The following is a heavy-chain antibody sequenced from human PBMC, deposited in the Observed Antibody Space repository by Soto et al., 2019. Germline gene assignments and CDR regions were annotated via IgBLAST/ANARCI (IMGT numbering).Heavy chain of an antibody. CDR2: MNPNSGNT. CDR3: ARGGVFFFAAPTNPFDY. J-gene: IGHJ4*02. CDR1: GYTFTSYD. Sequence: GASVKVSCKASGYTFTSYDINRVLQATGQEFEWMGWMNPNSGNTGYAQKFQGRVTMTRNTSISTAYMELSSLRSEDTAVYYCARGGVFFFAAPTNPFDYWGQGTLVTVSS. V-gene: IGHV1-8*01. D-gene: IGHD3-10*01.